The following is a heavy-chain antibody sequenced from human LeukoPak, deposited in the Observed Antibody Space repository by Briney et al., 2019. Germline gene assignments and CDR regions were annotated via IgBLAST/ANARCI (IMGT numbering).Heavy chain of an antibody. CDR2: INPNSGDT. CDR1: GCTFTGYY. J-gene: IGHJ5*02. D-gene: IGHD3-22*01. V-gene: IGHV1-2*02. Sequence: VASVKVSCKASGCTFTGYYMHWVRQAPGQGLEWMGWINPNSGDTNYAQKFQGRVTMTRDTSISTAYMELSRLTSDDTAMYYCARDRTSGYNWFDPWGQGTLVTVSS. CDR3: ARDRTSGYNWFDP.